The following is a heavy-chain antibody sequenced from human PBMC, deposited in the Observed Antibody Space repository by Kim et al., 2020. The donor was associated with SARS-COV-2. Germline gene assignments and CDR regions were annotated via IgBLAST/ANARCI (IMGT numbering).Heavy chain of an antibody. D-gene: IGHD3-10*01. Sequence: GGSLRLSCAASGFTFSSYGMHWVRQAPGKGLEWVAVISYDGSNKYYADSVKGRFTISRDNSKNTLYLQMNSLRAEDTAVYYCAKDITMVRGDTGTYFDYWGQGTLVTVSS. CDR2: ISYDGSNK. V-gene: IGHV3-30*18. CDR1: GFTFSSYG. J-gene: IGHJ4*02. CDR3: AKDITMVRGDTGTYFDY.